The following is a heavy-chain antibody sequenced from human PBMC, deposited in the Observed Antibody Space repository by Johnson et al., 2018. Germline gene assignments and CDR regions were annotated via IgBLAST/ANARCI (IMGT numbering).Heavy chain of an antibody. D-gene: IGHD2-8*01. CDR3: AEDSPYFTICVCYQFQP. Sequence: VQLVQSGGGLVQPGRSLRLSCAASGFTFDDYAMHWVRQAPGKGLEWVSGISWNSGSLGYADSVKGRFTISRDNAKNSLYLQMNSLRAEDTALHYCAEDSPYFTICVCYQFQPWGQGTLVTVSS. CDR2: ISWNSGSL. V-gene: IGHV3-9*01. J-gene: IGHJ1*01. CDR1: GFTFDDYA.